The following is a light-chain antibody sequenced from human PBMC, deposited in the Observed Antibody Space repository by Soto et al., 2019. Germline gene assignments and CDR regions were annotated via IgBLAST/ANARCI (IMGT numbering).Light chain of an antibody. CDR2: EVS. Sequence: QSALTQPASVSRSPGQSITISCTGTSSDVGGYNYVSWYQQHPGKAPKLMIYEVSNRPSGVSNRFSGSKSGNTASLTISGLQADDEADYYCSSYTSSSGVFGTGTKLTVL. V-gene: IGLV2-14*01. J-gene: IGLJ1*01. CDR1: SSDVGGYNY. CDR3: SSYTSSSGV.